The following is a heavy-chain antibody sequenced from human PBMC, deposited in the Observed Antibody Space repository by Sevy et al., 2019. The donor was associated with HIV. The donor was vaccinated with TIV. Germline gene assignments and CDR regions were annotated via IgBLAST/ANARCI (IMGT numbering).Heavy chain of an antibody. CDR1: GYTFTSYD. V-gene: IGHV1-8*01. D-gene: IGHD3-16*02. J-gene: IGHJ6*02. CDR3: ARGPDYVWGSYRLPYYYYGMDV. Sequence: ASVNVSCKASGYTFTSYDINWVRQATGQGLEWMGWMNPNSGNTGYAQKFQGRVTMTRNTSISTAYMELSSLRSEDTAVYYCARGPDYVWGSYRLPYYYYGMDVWGQGTTVTVSS. CDR2: MNPNSGNT.